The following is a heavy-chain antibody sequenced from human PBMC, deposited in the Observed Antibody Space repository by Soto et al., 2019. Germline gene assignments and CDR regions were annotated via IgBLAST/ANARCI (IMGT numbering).Heavy chain of an antibody. D-gene: IGHD1-26*01. CDR3: AKDLDSGSYQPPLYFDY. V-gene: IGHV3-23*01. J-gene: IGHJ4*02. CDR1: GFTFSSYA. Sequence: GGSLRLSCAASGFTFSSYAMSWVRQAPGKGLEWVSAISGSGGSTYYADSVKGRFTISRDNSKNTLYLQMNSLRAEDTAVYYCAKDLDSGSYQPPLYFDYWGQGTLVTVSS. CDR2: ISGSGGST.